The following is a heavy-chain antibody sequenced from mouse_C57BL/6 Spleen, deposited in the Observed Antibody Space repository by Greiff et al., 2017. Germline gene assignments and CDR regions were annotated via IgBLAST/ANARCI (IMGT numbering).Heavy chain of an antibody. J-gene: IGHJ2*01. Sequence: EVKLVESGGGLVKPGGSLKLSCAASGFTFSSYTMSWVRQTPEKRLEWVATISGGGGNTYYPDSVKGRFTISRDNAKNTLYLQMSSLRSEDTALYYCARHKDGYYFDDWGQGTTLTVSS. CDR3: ARHKDGYYFDD. D-gene: IGHD1-3*01. V-gene: IGHV5-9*01. CDR1: GFTFSSYT. CDR2: ISGGGGNT.